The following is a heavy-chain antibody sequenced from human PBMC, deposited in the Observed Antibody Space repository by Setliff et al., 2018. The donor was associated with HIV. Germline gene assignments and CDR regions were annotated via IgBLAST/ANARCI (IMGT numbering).Heavy chain of an antibody. CDR3: SVGGEDWGFFDY. D-gene: IGHD7-27*01. CDR1: GGSISSSSYY. J-gene: IGHJ4*02. CDR2: IYYSGST. V-gene: IGHV4-39*01. Sequence: SETLSLTCTVSGGSISSSSYYWGWIRQPPGKGLEWIGSIYYSGSTYYNPSLKSRVTISVDTSKNQFSLKLSSVTAADTAVYYCSVGGEDWGFFDYWGQGTLVTVSS.